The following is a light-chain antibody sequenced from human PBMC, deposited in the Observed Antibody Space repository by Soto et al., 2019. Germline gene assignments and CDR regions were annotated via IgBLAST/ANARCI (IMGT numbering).Light chain of an antibody. V-gene: IGKV1-33*01. Sequence: DLQMTQSPSYLSASVGDRVTIICQASQDINNYLNWYQQKPGKAPKLLIYDSSNLEIGVPSRFSGSGYGTRFSFTISSLQPEDIATYYCQQFDNLPFTFGQGTRLEIK. CDR2: DSS. CDR1: QDINNY. J-gene: IGKJ5*01. CDR3: QQFDNLPFT.